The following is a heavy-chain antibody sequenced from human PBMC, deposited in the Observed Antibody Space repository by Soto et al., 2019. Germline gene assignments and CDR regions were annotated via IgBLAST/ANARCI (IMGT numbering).Heavy chain of an antibody. CDR1: GYSFTSYW. CDR3: ARLGRYCSSTSCYAPDAPFDP. CDR2: IYPGDSDT. V-gene: IGHV5-51*01. J-gene: IGHJ5*02. Sequence: PGESLKISCKGSGYSFTSYWIGWVRQMPGKGLEWMGIIYPGDSDTRYSPSFQGQVTISADKSISTAYLQWSSLKASDTAMYYCARLGRYCSSTSCYAPDAPFDPWGQGTLVTV. D-gene: IGHD2-2*01.